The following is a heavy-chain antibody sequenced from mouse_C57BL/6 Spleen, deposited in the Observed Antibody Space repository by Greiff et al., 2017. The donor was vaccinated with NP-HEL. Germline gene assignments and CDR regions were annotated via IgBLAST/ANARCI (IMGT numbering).Heavy chain of an antibody. Sequence: VQLQQSGPGLVQPSQSLSITCTVSGFSLTSYGVHWVRQSPGKGLEWLGVIWRGGSTDYNAAFMSRLSITKDNSKSQVFFKMNSLQADDTAIYYCAKNPPITTVVANYAMDYWGQGTSVTVSS. J-gene: IGHJ4*01. V-gene: IGHV2-5*01. CDR3: AKNPPITTVVANYAMDY. CDR2: IWRGGST. D-gene: IGHD1-1*01. CDR1: GFSLTSYG.